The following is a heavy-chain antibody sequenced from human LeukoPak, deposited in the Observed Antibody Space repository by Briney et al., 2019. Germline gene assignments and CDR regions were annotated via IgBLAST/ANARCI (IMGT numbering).Heavy chain of an antibody. CDR1: GFTFSSYG. D-gene: IGHD3-22*01. J-gene: IGHJ4*02. CDR2: IWYDGSNK. V-gene: IGHV3-33*01. Sequence: GRSLRLSCAASGFTFSSYGMHWVRQAPGKGLEWVAVIWYDGSNKYYADSVKGRFTISRDNSKNTLYLLMNSLRAEDTAVYYCARDPTMIVVEYYFDYWGQGTLVTVSS. CDR3: ARDPTMIVVEYYFDY.